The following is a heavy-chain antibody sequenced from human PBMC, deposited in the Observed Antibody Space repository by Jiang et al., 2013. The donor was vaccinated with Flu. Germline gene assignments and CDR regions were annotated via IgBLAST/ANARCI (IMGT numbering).Heavy chain of an antibody. Sequence: PGLVKPSETLSLTCTVSGGSISSSSYYWGWIRQPPGKGLEWIGSIYYSGSTYYNPSLKSRVTIPVDTSKNQFSLKLSSVTAADTAVYYCARLTIFGVVIINGDAFDIWGQGTMVTVSS. V-gene: IGHV4-39*01. CDR3: ARLTIFGVVIINGDAFDI. CDR2: IYYSGST. CDR1: GGSISSSSYY. D-gene: IGHD3-3*01. J-gene: IGHJ3*02.